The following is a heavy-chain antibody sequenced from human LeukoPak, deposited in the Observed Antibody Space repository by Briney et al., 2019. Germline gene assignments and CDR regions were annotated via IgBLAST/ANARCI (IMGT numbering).Heavy chain of an antibody. CDR3: ARGRSGGYTGDAFDI. Sequence: NPGGSLRLSCVTSGFIFSDYYMSWLRQAPGKGLEWLSYISSSGGDTYIADSVRGRFTFSRDNAKNSLYLQVNSLRVEDTAVYFCARGRSGGYTGDAFDIWGQGTVVTVSS. V-gene: IGHV3-11*01. D-gene: IGHD3-22*01. CDR1: GFIFSDYY. CDR2: ISSSGGDT. J-gene: IGHJ3*02.